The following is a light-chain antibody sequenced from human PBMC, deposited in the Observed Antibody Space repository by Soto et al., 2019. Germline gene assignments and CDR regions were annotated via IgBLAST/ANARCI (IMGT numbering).Light chain of an antibody. V-gene: IGLV2-8*01. CDR1: SSDVGGYNY. Sequence: QSALTQPPSASGSPGQSVTISCTGTSSDVGGYNYVSWYQQHPGKAPKLMIYEVSTRPSGVPDRFSGSKSGNTASLTVSGLQAEDEADYYCNSYASSNNWVFGGGTKLTVL. J-gene: IGLJ3*02. CDR3: NSYASSNNWV. CDR2: EVS.